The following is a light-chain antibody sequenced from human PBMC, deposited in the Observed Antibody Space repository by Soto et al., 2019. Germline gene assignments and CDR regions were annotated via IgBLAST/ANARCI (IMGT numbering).Light chain of an antibody. CDR1: QDIDNW. CDR3: LQDINYPWT. Sequence: DIQMTQSPSSVSASVGDRVTITCRASQDIDNWLAWYQQKPGKAPRLLIFAASTLQSGVPLRFSGSGSGTDFTLAISSLQPEDSATYYCLQDINYPWTFGQGTKVDIK. J-gene: IGKJ1*01. V-gene: IGKV1-12*01. CDR2: AAS.